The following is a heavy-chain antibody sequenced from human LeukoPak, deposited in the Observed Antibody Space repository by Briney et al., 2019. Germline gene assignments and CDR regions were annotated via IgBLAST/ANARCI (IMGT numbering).Heavy chain of an antibody. V-gene: IGHV3-9*01. CDR3: VKDGYYDSSGVLDY. Sequence: GGSLRLSCAASGFTFDDYSMHWVRQAPGEGLGWVSGISWNSGTIDYADSVKGRFTISRDNAKNSLYLQMNSLRAEDTALYYCVKDGYYDSSGVLDYWGQGTLVTVSS. CDR1: GFTFDDYS. D-gene: IGHD3-22*01. J-gene: IGHJ4*02. CDR2: ISWNSGTI.